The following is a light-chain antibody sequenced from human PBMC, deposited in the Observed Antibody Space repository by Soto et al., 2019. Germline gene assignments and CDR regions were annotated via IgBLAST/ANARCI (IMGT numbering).Light chain of an antibody. J-gene: IGKJ4*01. CDR1: HSVFGD. CDR2: DAY. Sequence: EVVLTQSPATLSLSPGDRDTLSCMASHSVFGDLAWYQHKPGQAPRLLIYDAYKRATGVPARFSGSGSETDFSLIISSLEPEDFAVYYCQQRSDSPPLTFGGGTKVEIK. V-gene: IGKV3-11*01. CDR3: QQRSDSPPLT.